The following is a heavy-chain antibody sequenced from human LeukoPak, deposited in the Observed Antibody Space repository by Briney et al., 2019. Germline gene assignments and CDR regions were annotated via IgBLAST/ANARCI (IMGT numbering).Heavy chain of an antibody. CDR1: GFTFSGHW. Sequence: GGSLRLSCTASGFTFSGHWIHWVRQAPGMGLVWVSRINERGTDSMYAESVKGRFTISRDNAKNTVYLQMNSLRVEDTAVYYCVRDETLWTLDWWGQGTLVSVSS. CDR2: INERGTDS. V-gene: IGHV3-74*03. CDR3: VRDETLWTLDW. D-gene: IGHD1-1*01. J-gene: IGHJ4*02.